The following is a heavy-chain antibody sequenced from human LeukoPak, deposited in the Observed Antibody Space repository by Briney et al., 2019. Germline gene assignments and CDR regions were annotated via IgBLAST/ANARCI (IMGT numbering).Heavy chain of an antibody. V-gene: IGHV4-30-4*08. D-gene: IGHD4-17*01. Sequence: SQTLSLTCTVSGVSMSSGAFYWIWIRQHPGKGLEWIGNIYYSGSTYYNPSLKSRVTISVDRSKNQFSLKLTSVTAADTAVYYCARAFPFDDYGDPDAFDIWGQGTMVTVSS. J-gene: IGHJ3*02. CDR2: IYYSGST. CDR3: ARAFPFDDYGDPDAFDI. CDR1: GVSMSSGAFY.